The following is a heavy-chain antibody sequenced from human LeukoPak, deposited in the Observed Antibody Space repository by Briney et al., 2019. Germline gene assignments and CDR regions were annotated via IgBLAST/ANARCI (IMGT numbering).Heavy chain of an antibody. D-gene: IGHD3-3*01. CDR3: ASRSGWRKPFDY. Sequence: SETLSLTCTVSGYSISSGYYWGWIRQPPGKGLEWIGSIYHSGSTYYNPSLKSRVTISVDTSKNQFSLKPSSVTAADTAVYYCASRSGWRKPFDYWGQGTLVTVSS. CDR1: GYSISSGYY. CDR2: IYHSGST. J-gene: IGHJ4*02. V-gene: IGHV4-38-2*02.